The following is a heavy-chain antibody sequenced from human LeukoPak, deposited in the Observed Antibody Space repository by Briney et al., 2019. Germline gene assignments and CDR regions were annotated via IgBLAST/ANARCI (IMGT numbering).Heavy chain of an antibody. V-gene: IGHV3-7*05. D-gene: IGHD6-13*01. CDR3: ARWGTYSSSWLGAFDI. Sequence: PGGSLRLSCAAYGFTFSKYWMSWVRQAPGKGLEWVANIKQDGSEKYYLDSVKGRFTTSRDNAKNSLHLQMNSLRAEDTAVYYCARWGTYSSSWLGAFDIWGQGTMVTVSS. J-gene: IGHJ3*02. CDR2: IKQDGSEK. CDR1: GFTFSKYW.